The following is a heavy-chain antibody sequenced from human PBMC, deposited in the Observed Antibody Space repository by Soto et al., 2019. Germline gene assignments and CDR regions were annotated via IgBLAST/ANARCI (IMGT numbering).Heavy chain of an antibody. CDR1: GGSINYNSYH. J-gene: IGHJ4*02. V-gene: IGHV4-39*02. D-gene: IGHD2-2*01. CDR3: ARLVVVAPVANV. Sequence: PSETLSLTCSVSGGSINYNSYHWGWIRQPPGQGREGIGSIFYTGTTFYNPSLESRVTMSVDTSKNSFSLHLTSVTAADTAVYFCARLVVVAPVANVWGQGTLVTVSS. CDR2: IFYTGTT.